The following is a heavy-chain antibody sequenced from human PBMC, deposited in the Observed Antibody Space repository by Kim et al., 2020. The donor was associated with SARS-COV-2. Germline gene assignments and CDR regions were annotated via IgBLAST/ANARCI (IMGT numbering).Heavy chain of an antibody. D-gene: IGHD5-18*01. J-gene: IGHJ4*02. Sequence: TPSLKSRVTRSVDTSKNQFSLRLSSVTAAETAVYYCARVARGYSYGYFDYWGQGTLVTVSS. CDR3: ARVARGYSYGYFDY. V-gene: IGHV4-39*07.